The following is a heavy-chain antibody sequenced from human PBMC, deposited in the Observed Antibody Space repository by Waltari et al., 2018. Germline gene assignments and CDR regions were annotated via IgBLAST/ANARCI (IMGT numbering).Heavy chain of an antibody. CDR3: AKDRNDGTTYYYGSGSRYFDY. D-gene: IGHD3-10*01. CDR2: ISGSGGST. CDR1: GFTFSSYA. J-gene: IGHJ4*02. Sequence: EVQLVESGGGLVQPGGSLRLSCAASGFTFSSYAMSWVRQAPGKGLEWVSAISGSGGSTYYAESVKGRFTISRDNSKNTLYLQMNSLRAEDTAVYYCAKDRNDGTTYYYGSGSRYFDYWGQGTLVTVSS. V-gene: IGHV3-23*04.